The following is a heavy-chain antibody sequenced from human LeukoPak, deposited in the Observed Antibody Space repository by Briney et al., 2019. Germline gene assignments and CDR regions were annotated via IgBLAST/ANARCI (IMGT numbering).Heavy chain of an antibody. CDR2: INPNGGST. Sequence: ASVKVSCKASGYTFTSYYMHWVRQAPGQGREWMGIINPNGGSTSYAQKFQGRVTMTRDTSTSTVYMELSSLRSEDTAVYYCATRGSPDNKEAFDIWGQGTMVTVSS. CDR3: ATRGSPDNKEAFDI. D-gene: IGHD2-15*01. CDR1: GYTFTSYY. J-gene: IGHJ3*02. V-gene: IGHV1-46*01.